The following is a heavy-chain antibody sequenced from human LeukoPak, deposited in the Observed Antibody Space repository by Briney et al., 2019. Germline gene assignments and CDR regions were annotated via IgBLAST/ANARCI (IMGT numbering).Heavy chain of an antibody. CDR1: GGSFSGNY. CDR2: INNMGST. Sequence: SETLSLTCAVYGGSFSGNYWSCIRQPPKSGLEWIGEINNMGSTNYSPSLKSRVTISVDTSKNQFSLKLSSVTAADTAVYYCARGPYRVAAAGTRPRGFDYWGQGTLVTVSS. J-gene: IGHJ4*02. CDR3: ARGPYRVAAAGTRPRGFDY. D-gene: IGHD6-13*01. V-gene: IGHV4-34*01.